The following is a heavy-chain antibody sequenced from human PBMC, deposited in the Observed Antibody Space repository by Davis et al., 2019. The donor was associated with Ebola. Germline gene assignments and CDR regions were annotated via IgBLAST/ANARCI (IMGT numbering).Heavy chain of an antibody. D-gene: IGHD2-2*01. CDR1: GYIFTSYD. J-gene: IGHJ5*02. V-gene: IGHV1-8*01. Sequence: ASVKVSCKASGYIFTSYDINWVRQATGQGLEWMGWMNPNSGNTGYAQKFQGRVTMTRNTSISTAYMELSSLRSEDTAVYYCARGRFCKNATCLTYNWFDPWGQGSLVTVSS. CDR2: MNPNSGNT. CDR3: ARGRFCKNATCLTYNWFDP.